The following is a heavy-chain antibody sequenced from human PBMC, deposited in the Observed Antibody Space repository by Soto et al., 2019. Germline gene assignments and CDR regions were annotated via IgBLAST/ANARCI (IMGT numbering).Heavy chain of an antibody. V-gene: IGHV1-2*04. D-gene: IGHD3-10*01. CDR1: GYTFTGHY. CDR2: VNPISGGT. CDR3: ARAKNFGSGELDY. Sequence: QVQLVQSGAEVKKPGASVKVSCKASGYTFTGHYRLWVRQAPGQGLEWMGWVNPISGGTIYAQKFLGWVTMTRDTSTSTAYLELRSLTSDATAVHYCARAKNFGSGELDYWGQGTLVTVSS. J-gene: IGHJ4*02.